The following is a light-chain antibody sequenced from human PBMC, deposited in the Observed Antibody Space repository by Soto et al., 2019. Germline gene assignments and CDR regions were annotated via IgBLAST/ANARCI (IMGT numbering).Light chain of an antibody. J-gene: IGKJ4*01. CDR1: QSVNNF. Sequence: EVVLTQSPATLSLSPGDRDTLSCRASQSVNNFLAWYQQKPGQTPRLLIYDASKRATGIPGRFSGSGSGTDFTLTISSLEPEDFAVYYCQQRSNWTPALSFGGGTKVEI. CDR2: DAS. CDR3: QQRSNWTPALS. V-gene: IGKV3-11*01.